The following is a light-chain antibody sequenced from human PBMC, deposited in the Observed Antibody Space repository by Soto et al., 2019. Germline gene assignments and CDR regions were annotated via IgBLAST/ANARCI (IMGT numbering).Light chain of an antibody. CDR1: KLEDKY. Sequence: SYELTQPPSVSVSPGQTASITCSGDKLEDKYACWYQQKPGQSPVLVIYQDSKRPSGIPERFSGSNSGNTATLTISGTQAMDEADYYFQAWDSSTVVFGGGTKLTVL. J-gene: IGLJ2*01. CDR3: QAWDSSTVV. CDR2: QDS. V-gene: IGLV3-1*01.